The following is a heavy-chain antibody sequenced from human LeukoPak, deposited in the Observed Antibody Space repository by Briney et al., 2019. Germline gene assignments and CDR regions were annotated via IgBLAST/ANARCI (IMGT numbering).Heavy chain of an antibody. Sequence: GGSLRLSCAASGVTVSGSYMSWVRQDPGKGLERVSVIYTSGDTYYADSVKGRFTISRDSSKNTLYLQMNTLRTEDTAVYYCVRVRYSGSWFPVPNFDCWGQGTLVTVSS. CDR2: IYTSGDT. D-gene: IGHD1-26*01. CDR3: VRVRYSGSWFPVPNFDC. J-gene: IGHJ4*02. V-gene: IGHV3-66*01. CDR1: GVTVSGSY.